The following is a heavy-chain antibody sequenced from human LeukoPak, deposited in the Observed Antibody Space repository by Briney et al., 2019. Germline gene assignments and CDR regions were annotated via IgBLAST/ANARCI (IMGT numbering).Heavy chain of an antibody. CDR2: INSDGSST. CDR3: ARGDGETGWYFDL. J-gene: IGHJ2*01. D-gene: IGHD3-10*01. V-gene: IGHV3-74*01. Sequence: GGSLRLSCAASGFTLSRYWMHWARQAPGKGLVWVSRINSDGSSTNYADSVKGRFTISRDNAKNTLYLQMNSLRAEDTAVYYCARGDGETGWYFDLWGRGTLVTVSS. CDR1: GFTLSRYW.